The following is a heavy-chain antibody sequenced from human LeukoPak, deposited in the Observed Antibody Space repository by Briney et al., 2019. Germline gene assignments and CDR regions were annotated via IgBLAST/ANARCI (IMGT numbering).Heavy chain of an antibody. CDR2: IYYSGST. J-gene: IGHJ4*02. D-gene: IGHD3-3*01. CDR3: ARERRGDFWSGYYMGGFDY. Sequence: SETLSLTCTVSGGSISSYYWSWIRQPPGKGLEWIGYIYYSGSTNYNPSLKSRVTISVDTSKNQFSLKLSSVTAADTAVYYCARERRGDFWSGYYMGGFDYWGQGTLVTVSS. V-gene: IGHV4-59*01. CDR1: GGSISSYY.